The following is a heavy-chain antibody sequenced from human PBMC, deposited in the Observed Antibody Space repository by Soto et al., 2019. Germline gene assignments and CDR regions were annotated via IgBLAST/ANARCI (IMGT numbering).Heavy chain of an antibody. CDR3: AREVAADGTFREDVFDI. CDR1: GGTFSNYA. J-gene: IGHJ3*02. V-gene: IGHV1-69*12. D-gene: IGHD6-13*01. Sequence: QGHLVQSGAEVKKPGSSVKVSCKASGGTFSNYAINWVRQAPGQGLEWMGRIIPIFTTTNYAQKFQGRVTITADESTITAYMELSSLKHDDTAVYYCAREVAADGTFREDVFDIWGQGTLVTVSS. CDR2: IIPIFTTT.